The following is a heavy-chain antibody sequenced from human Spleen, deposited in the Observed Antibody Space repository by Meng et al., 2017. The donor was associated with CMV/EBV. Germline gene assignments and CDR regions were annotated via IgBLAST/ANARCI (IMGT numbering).Heavy chain of an antibody. Sequence: GGSLRLSCAASDITFNHYSIHWVRQAPGKGLEWVAVMSYGGSNDYYADSVEGRFTVSRDNSGNTLYLQMNSLTHEDTAVYYCARGLPVVNQRVQKWLDYFYYGLDVWGQGTTVTVSS. D-gene: IGHD5-18*01. CDR2: MSYGGSND. J-gene: IGHJ6*02. CDR3: ARGLPVVNQRVQKWLDYFYYGLDV. CDR1: DITFNHYS. V-gene: IGHV3-30-3*01.